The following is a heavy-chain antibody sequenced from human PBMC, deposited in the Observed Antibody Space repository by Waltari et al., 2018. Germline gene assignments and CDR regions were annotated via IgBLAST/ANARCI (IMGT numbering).Heavy chain of an antibody. D-gene: IGHD3-22*01. CDR1: GGSISSYY. J-gene: IGHJ6*02. Sequence: QVQLQESGPGLVKPSETLSLTCTVSGGSISSYYWSWIRQPAGKGLEWIGRIYTSGSPNYNPSLKSRVTMSVDTSKNQFSLKLRSVTAADTAVYYCARGSADYDSSGYLSYYYGMDVWGQGTTVTVSS. V-gene: IGHV4-4*07. CDR2: IYTSGSP. CDR3: ARGSADYDSSGYLSYYYGMDV.